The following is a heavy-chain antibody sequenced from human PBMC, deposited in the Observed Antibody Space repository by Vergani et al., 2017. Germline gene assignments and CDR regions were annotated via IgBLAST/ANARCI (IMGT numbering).Heavy chain of an antibody. Sequence: EVQLVESGGDLVQPGRSLRLSCTASGFTFGYYAMDWFRQAPGQGLEWVGGFRSKAYGQATIYAASVKGRFTISRDDYKSIAYLQMNKLPTEDTAMYYCVRNQVTMLRGSDALDIWGQGTMVTVSS. J-gene: IGHJ3*02. D-gene: IGHD3-10*01. CDR1: GFTFGYYA. V-gene: IGHV3-49*03. CDR2: FRSKAYGQAT. CDR3: VRNQVTMLRGSDALDI.